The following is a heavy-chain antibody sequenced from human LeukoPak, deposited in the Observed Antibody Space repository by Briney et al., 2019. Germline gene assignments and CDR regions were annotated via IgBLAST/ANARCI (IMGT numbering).Heavy chain of an antibody. Sequence: PSETLSLTCSVSGGSISSYYWTWIRQPPGKGLEWIGYRYYSGSTTYNPSLKSRVTISVGTSKSQFSLKLISVTAADTAIYHCARVRGDFETDWGQGTLVTVSS. D-gene: IGHD3-16*01. J-gene: IGHJ1*01. CDR3: ARVRGDFETD. V-gene: IGHV4-59*01. CDR2: RYYSGST. CDR1: GGSISSYY.